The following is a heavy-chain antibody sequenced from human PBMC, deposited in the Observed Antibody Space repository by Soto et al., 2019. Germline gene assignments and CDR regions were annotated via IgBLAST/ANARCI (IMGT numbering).Heavy chain of an antibody. Sequence: QVQLVQSGAEVKKPGSSVKVSCKASGGTFSNYAISWVRQAPGQGLEWMGGIIPISGTRNHAQRFQDRVTITADESTSTAYMELSSLRSEDTAVYYCERDDYYGSGSYYNYGMDVWGQGTTVTVSS. CDR2: IIPISGTR. CDR3: ERDDYYGSGSYYNYGMDV. CDR1: GGTFSNYA. J-gene: IGHJ6*02. V-gene: IGHV1-69*01. D-gene: IGHD3-10*01.